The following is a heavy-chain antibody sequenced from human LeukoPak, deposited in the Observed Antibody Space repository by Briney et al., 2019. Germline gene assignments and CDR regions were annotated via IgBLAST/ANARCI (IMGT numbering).Heavy chain of an antibody. Sequence: KASETLSLTCTVSGGSISSGDYYWSWIRQPAGKGLEWIGRIYTSGSTNYNPSLKSRVTMSVDTSKNQFSLKLSSVTAADTAVYYCARDLYYYDSSGYRLSRYFDYWGQGTLVTVSS. V-gene: IGHV4-61*02. D-gene: IGHD3-22*01. CDR3: ARDLYYYDSSGYRLSRYFDY. CDR2: IYTSGST. CDR1: GGSISSGDYY. J-gene: IGHJ4*02.